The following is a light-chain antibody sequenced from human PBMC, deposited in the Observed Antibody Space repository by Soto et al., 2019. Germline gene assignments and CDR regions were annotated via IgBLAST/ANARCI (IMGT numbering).Light chain of an antibody. CDR3: QQRHMWPIT. J-gene: IGKJ5*01. Sequence: EIVMTQSPATVSVSPGERATLSCRASQSVSNNLAWFQQKPGQAPRLLIFGASSRATGIPARFSGSGSGTDFTLTISSLEPEDSAVYYCQQRHMWPITFGQGTRLEIK. V-gene: IGKV3-15*01. CDR2: GAS. CDR1: QSVSNN.